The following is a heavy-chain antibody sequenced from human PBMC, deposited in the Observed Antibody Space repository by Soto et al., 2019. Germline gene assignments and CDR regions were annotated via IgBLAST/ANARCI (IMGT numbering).Heavy chain of an antibody. J-gene: IGHJ5*02. V-gene: IGHV1-8*01. CDR2: MNPNSGNT. CDR3: ARSRARYCGGGSCFREPSKFDP. D-gene: IGHD2-15*01. Sequence: ASVKVSCKASGYTFTSYDINWVRQATGQGLEWMGWMNPNSGNTGYAQKFQGRVTMTRNTSISTAYMELSSLRSEDTAVYYCARSRARYCGGGSCFREPSKFDPWGQGTLVTVS. CDR1: GYTFTSYD.